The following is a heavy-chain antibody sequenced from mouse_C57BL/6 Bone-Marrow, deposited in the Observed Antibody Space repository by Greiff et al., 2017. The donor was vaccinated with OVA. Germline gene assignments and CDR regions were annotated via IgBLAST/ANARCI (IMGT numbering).Heavy chain of an antibody. J-gene: IGHJ1*03. CDR3: ARRGYGSSYWYFDV. CDR2: IDPSASYT. CDR1: GYTFTSYW. V-gene: IGHV1-69*01. Sequence: QVQLQQPGAELVMPGASVKLSCTASGYTFTSYWMHWVQQRPGQGLEWIGEIDPSASYTNYHQKFTGKSTLTVDKSSSTAYMQLSSLTSEDSAVYYCARRGYGSSYWYFDVWGTGTTVTVSS. D-gene: IGHD1-1*01.